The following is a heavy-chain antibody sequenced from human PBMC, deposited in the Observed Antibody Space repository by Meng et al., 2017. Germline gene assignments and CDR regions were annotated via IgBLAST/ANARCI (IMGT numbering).Heavy chain of an antibody. J-gene: IGHJ4*02. CDR1: GFTFGDYA. D-gene: IGHD2-2*01. V-gene: IGHV3-49*03. CDR2: IRSKPYGGTA. Sequence: LSLTCTASGFTFGDYALTWFRQAPGKGLEWVGFIRSKPYGGTAEYAASVKGRFTISRDDSKSIAYLQMNSLKTEDTAVYYCSGDHCSSASCLPIDFRGQGALVTVSS. CDR3: SGDHCSSASCLPIDF.